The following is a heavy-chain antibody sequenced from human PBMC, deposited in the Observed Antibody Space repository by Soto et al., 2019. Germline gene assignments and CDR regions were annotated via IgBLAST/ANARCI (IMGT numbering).Heavy chain of an antibody. Sequence: SETLSLTCTVSGGSISSSSYYWGWILQPPGKGLEWIGSIYYSGSTYYNPSLKSRVTISVDTSKNQFSLKLSSVTAADTAVYYCARQLSGIAAAGTRALNWFDPWGQGTLVTVSS. CDR2: IYYSGST. V-gene: IGHV4-39*01. CDR3: ARQLSGIAAAGTRALNWFDP. CDR1: GGSISSSSYY. D-gene: IGHD6-13*01. J-gene: IGHJ5*02.